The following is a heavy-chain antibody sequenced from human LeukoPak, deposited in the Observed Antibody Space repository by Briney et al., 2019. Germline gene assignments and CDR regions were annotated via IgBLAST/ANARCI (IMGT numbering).Heavy chain of an antibody. J-gene: IGHJ4*02. Sequence: GGSLRLSCAASGFTFSNYPMNWVPQTPGKGLQWISYISRSSSPIYYADSVRGRFTISRDNAKNSLFLQMNSLRAEDTAVYYCARVRYNSGYIFDYWGQGALVTVSS. CDR1: GFTFSNYP. V-gene: IGHV3-48*04. CDR2: ISRSSSPI. D-gene: IGHD5-18*01. CDR3: ARVRYNSGYIFDY.